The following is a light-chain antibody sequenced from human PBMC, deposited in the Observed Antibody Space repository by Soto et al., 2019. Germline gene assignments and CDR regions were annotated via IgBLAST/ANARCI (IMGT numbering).Light chain of an antibody. Sequence: QSALTQPASVSGSPGQSITISCTGTISDVGDYNYVSWYQQHPGKAPKVMIYDVSNRPSGVSNRFSGSKSGNTASLTISGLQAEDEADYYCSSYTSSSTLVFGTGTKVTVL. V-gene: IGLV2-14*01. CDR3: SSYTSSSTLV. J-gene: IGLJ1*01. CDR1: ISDVGDYNY. CDR2: DVS.